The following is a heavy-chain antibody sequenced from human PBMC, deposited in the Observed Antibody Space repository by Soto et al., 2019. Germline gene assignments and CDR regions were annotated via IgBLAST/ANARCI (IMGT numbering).Heavy chain of an antibody. J-gene: IGHJ3*02. D-gene: IGHD3-10*01. CDR1: GGSISSYY. CDR3: ARVWGGAFDI. Sequence: QVQLQESGPGLVKPSETLSLTCTVSGGSISSYYWSWIRQPPGKGLEWIGYIYDSGSTNYNPSLKRRVTTSVDTSKKPLSLKLSSVTAGDTAVYYCARVWGGAFDIWGQGTMVTVSS. CDR2: IYDSGST. V-gene: IGHV4-59*01.